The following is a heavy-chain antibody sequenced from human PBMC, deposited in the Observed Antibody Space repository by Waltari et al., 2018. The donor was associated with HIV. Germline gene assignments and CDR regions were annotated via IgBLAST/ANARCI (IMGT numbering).Heavy chain of an antibody. CDR3: ARGDYYYYDSSGLDS. J-gene: IGHJ1*01. D-gene: IGHD3-22*01. CDR1: GGSFNGYY. V-gene: IGHV4-34*02. Sequence: VHLQQWAAGLPKTSETLSLTCAVSGGSFNGYYWTWLRQSPGRGLEWIGEVNDSGDTNYNSSLKSRATMSVNTFKNQFSLKLMSVTAADTATYYCARGDYYYYDSSGLDSWGQGTPVTVSS. CDR2: VNDSGDT.